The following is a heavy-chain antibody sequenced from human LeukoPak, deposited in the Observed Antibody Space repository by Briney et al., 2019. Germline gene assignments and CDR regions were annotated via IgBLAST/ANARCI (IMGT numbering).Heavy chain of an antibody. CDR3: ARDGLYDILTGYYEFDP. V-gene: IGHV1-3*01. CDR2: INAGNGNT. D-gene: IGHD3-9*01. J-gene: IGHJ5*02. Sequence: GASVKVSCKASGYTFTSYAMHWVRQAPGQRLEWMGWINAGNGNTKYSQKFQGRVTITRDTSASTAYMELSSLRSEDTAVYYCARDGLYDILTGYYEFDPWGQGTLVTVSS. CDR1: GYTFTSYA.